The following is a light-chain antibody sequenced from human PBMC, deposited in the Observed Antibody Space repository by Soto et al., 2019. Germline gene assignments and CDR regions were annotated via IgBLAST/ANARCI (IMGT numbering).Light chain of an antibody. CDR2: GNN. CDR1: GSSIGTNT. J-gene: IGLJ2*01. Sequence: SALTQPPSAYGTPGERVTISCTRSGSSIGTNTVNWYRQLPGTAPKLLIYGNNQRPSGVPDRFSGSKSGTSASLAISGLQSEDEAEYYCAAWDGSLNNVLFGGGTKVTVL. V-gene: IGLV1-44*01. CDR3: AAWDGSLNNVL.